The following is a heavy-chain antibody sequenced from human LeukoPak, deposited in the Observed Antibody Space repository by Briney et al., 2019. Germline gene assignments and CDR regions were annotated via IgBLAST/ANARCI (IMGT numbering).Heavy chain of an antibody. Sequence: WASVKVSCKASGYTFTGYYMHWVRQAPGQRLEWMGWINPNSGGTNYAQKFQGRVTMTEDTSTDTAYVELSSLRSEDTAVYYCATVAVAGTSWVYFDYWGQGTLVTVSS. V-gene: IGHV1-2*02. CDR2: INPNSGGT. CDR1: GYTFTGYY. J-gene: IGHJ4*02. CDR3: ATVAVAGTSWVYFDY. D-gene: IGHD6-19*01.